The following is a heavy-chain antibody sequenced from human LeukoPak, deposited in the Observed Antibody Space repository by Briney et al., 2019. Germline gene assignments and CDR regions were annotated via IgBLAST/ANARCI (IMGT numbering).Heavy chain of an antibody. Sequence: PGGSLRLSCAASGFTFGSYAISWVRQAPGKGLEWVSAISSSGDTTLYVDSVKGRFSISRDNSKNTLYLQMSGLRPEDTAIYYCAKGGYGDYKLIDYWGQGTLVTVSS. V-gene: IGHV3-23*01. D-gene: IGHD4-17*01. CDR3: AKGGYGDYKLIDY. CDR1: GFTFGSYA. J-gene: IGHJ4*02. CDR2: ISSSGDTT.